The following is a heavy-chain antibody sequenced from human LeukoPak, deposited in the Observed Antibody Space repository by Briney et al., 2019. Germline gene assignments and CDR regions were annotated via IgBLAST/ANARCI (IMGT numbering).Heavy chain of an antibody. CDR2: LYTGGST. Sequence: GGSLRLSCAASGCTVSNNYMSWVRQAPGKGLEWVSVLYTGGSTYYADSVKGRFIISRDNSKNTLYLQMNSLRVDDTAVYFCARRAGALYYYDASGPFDHWGRGTLVTVSS. V-gene: IGHV3-53*01. CDR1: GCTVSNNY. J-gene: IGHJ4*02. D-gene: IGHD3-22*01. CDR3: ARRAGALYYYDASGPFDH.